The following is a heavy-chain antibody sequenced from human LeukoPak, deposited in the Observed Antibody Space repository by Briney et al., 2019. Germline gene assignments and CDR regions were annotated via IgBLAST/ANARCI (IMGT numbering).Heavy chain of an antibody. D-gene: IGHD2-21*01. CDR1: GGSITTSSSY. Sequence: SETLSLTCTVPGGSITTSSSYWAWIRQPPGKGLEWIGEIYYSGKTYYNPSFKSRLTISVDTSKNQFSLSLSSLTAADTAVFYCARLALKTGDHPVWGQGSLVIVSS. V-gene: IGHV4-39*01. J-gene: IGHJ4*02. CDR2: IYYSGKT. CDR3: ARLALKTGDHPV.